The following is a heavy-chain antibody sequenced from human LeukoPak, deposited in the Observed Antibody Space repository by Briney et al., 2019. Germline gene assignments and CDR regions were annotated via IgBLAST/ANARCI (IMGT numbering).Heavy chain of an antibody. V-gene: IGHV4-34*01. CDR1: RGSFSGYY. CDR2: INHSGST. J-gene: IGHJ2*01. D-gene: IGHD4-17*01. CDR3: ARGGPDYGDYVGTFDL. Sequence: SETLSLTCAVYRGSFSGYYWSWIPQPPGPRLEWSGEINHSGSTNYNPSLKRRVTISVDTSKTQFSLKLSSGAAGDTAVYYGARGGPDYGDYVGTFDLWGRGTMVTV.